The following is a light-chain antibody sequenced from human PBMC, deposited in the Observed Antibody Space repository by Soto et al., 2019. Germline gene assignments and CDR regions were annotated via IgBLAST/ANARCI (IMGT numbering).Light chain of an antibody. CDR3: MQGTHWPPT. Sequence: DVVMTQSPLSLPVTLGQPASISCRSSRSLVYSDGNAYLNWFQQRPGQSPRRLIYKASNRDSGVPARFSGSGSGTDFTLQINRVESEDVGVYYCMQGTHWPPTFGRGTRVEI. J-gene: IGKJ1*01. CDR2: KAS. V-gene: IGKV2-30*01. CDR1: RSLVYSDGNAY.